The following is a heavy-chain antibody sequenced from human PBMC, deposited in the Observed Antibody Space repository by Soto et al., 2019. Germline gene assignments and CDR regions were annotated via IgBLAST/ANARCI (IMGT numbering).Heavy chain of an antibody. J-gene: IGHJ4*02. CDR3: AIEGPTYNFDH. CDR2: IKQDGGEK. V-gene: IGHV3-7*01. D-gene: IGHD1-1*01. CDR1: GFSLSGNW. Sequence: EVQLVESGGGLVQPGGSLRLSCVGSGFSLSGNWMNWVRQAPGKGLEWVANIKQDGGEKYYVDSVKGRFIISRDNARNTLYLQMSFLRVEDTAIYYCAIEGPTYNFDHWGQGTPVTVSS.